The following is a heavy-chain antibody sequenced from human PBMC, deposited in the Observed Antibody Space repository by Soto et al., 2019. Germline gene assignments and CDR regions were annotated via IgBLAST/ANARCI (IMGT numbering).Heavy chain of an antibody. V-gene: IGHV3-53*01. CDR1: GFTVSSNY. CDR3: ARALPVAKGGFDP. D-gene: IGHD2-2*01. J-gene: IGHJ5*02. CDR2: IYTAGGT. Sequence: GGSLRLSCAASGFTVSSNYMSWVRQPPGKGLECVSVIYTAGGTNYADSVKGRFIISRDNSKNTLYLQMNSLRAEDTAVYYCARALPVAKGGFDPWGQGTLVTVP.